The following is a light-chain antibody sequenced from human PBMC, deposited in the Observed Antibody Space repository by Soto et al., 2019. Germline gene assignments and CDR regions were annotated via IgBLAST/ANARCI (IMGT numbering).Light chain of an antibody. V-gene: IGKV3-11*01. Sequence: EIVVTQAPATRSLSPGERATLSCRASQRISSHLAWYQQKPGQAPRLLIYDASNRATDIPARFSGSGSGTDFTLTINSLEPEDFAVYYCQQRSDWPPTFGQGTRLEIK. CDR3: QQRSDWPPT. CDR2: DAS. J-gene: IGKJ5*01. CDR1: QRISSH.